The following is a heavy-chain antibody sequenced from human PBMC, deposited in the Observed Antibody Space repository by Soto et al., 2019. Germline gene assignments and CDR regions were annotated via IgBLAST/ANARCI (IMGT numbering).Heavy chain of an antibody. V-gene: IGHV3-74*01. D-gene: IGHD4-4*01. J-gene: IGHJ6*02. CDR2: INPDGSTT. Sequence: GGSLRLSCTASGFTFNTHWMHWVRQAPGKGLVWVSRINPDGSTTSYADSVKGRFTISRDNAKNTLYLQMNSLRVEDTAVYYCARVPTTVTTPGMDVWGQGTTVTVSS. CDR3: ARVPTTVTTPGMDV. CDR1: GFTFNTHW.